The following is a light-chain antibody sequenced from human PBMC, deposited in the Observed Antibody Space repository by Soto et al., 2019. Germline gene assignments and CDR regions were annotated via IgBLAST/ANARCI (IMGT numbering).Light chain of an antibody. CDR2: PAS. V-gene: IGKV1-39*01. CDR3: QQSSTVPLT. Sequence: DIQMTQSPSSLSASVGDRVTITCRASQSISSYLNWYQQKPGRAPKLLISPASCLHNGVPSRFSGSGSGTNFTLTISSLQPEDFSTYYCQQSSTVPLTVGGGPKVEIK. CDR1: QSISSY. J-gene: IGKJ4*01.